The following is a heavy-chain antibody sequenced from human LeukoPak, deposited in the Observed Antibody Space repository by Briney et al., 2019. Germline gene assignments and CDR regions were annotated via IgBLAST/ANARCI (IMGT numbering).Heavy chain of an antibody. CDR1: GFTFSDYY. Sequence: TGGSLRLSCAASGFTFSDYYMSWIRQAPGKGLEWVSYISSSSYTNYADSVKGRFTTSRDNAKNSLYLQMNSLRAEDTAVYYCARGPVVPAANDAFAAFDIWGQGTMVTVSS. CDR2: ISSSSYT. J-gene: IGHJ3*02. CDR3: ARGPVVPAANDAFAAFDI. D-gene: IGHD2-2*01. V-gene: IGHV3-11*06.